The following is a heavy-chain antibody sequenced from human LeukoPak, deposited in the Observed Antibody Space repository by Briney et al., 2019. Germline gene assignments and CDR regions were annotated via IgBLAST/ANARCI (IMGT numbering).Heavy chain of an antibody. V-gene: IGHV3-7*03. D-gene: IGHD3-9*01. CDR1: GFSFSGHW. J-gene: IGHJ4*02. Sequence: GGSLRLSCAASGFSFSGHWMNWVRQAPGKGLEWVANIKEDGSDENYMDSVKGRFTISRENAKNSLFLQMNNLRVEDTAVYYCAKWGDYDILTGYYDSDYWGQGTLVTVSS. CDR2: IKEDGSDE. CDR3: AKWGDYDILTGYYDSDY.